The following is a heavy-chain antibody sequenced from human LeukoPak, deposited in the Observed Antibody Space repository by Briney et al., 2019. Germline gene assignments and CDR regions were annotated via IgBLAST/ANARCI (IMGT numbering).Heavy chain of an antibody. CDR2: IYYSGST. V-gene: IGHV4-59*01. CDR3: ARSGSYGDYGSKNYYYYYYMDA. D-gene: IGHD4-17*01. Sequence: PSETLSLTCTVSGGSISSYYWSWIRQPPGKGLEWIGYIYYSGSTNYNPSLKSRVTISVDTSKNQFSLKLSSVTAADTAVYYCARSGSYGDYGSKNYYYYYYMDAWGKGTTVTISS. J-gene: IGHJ6*03. CDR1: GGSISSYY.